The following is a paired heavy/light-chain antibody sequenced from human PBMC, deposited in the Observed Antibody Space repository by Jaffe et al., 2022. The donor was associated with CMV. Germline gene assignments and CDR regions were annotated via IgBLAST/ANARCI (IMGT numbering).Light chain of an antibody. CDR2: VHSSGTY. CDR1: SGHSTYV. V-gene: IGLV4-69*01. CDR3: QTWGTGIQV. Sequence: QLVLTQSPSASASLGASVKLNCTLSSGHSTYVVAWHQQQPEKGPRYLMKVHSSGTYIKGDGIPDRFSGSSSGAERSLTISSLQSVDEADYYCQTWGTGIQVFGGGTKLTVL. J-gene: IGLJ3*02.
Heavy chain of an antibody. V-gene: IGHV3-11*06. CDR2: ISPGGTYT. CDR1: GFTFSDYY. CDR3: ARDDYADY. Sequence: QVQLVESGGGLVKPGGSLRLSCAASGFTFSDYYMNWIRQAPGKGLEWVSQISPGGTYTNYADSVKGRVTISRDDAKNLMYLQINNLRAEDTAFYYCARDDYADYWGRGTLVTVSS. J-gene: IGHJ4*02.